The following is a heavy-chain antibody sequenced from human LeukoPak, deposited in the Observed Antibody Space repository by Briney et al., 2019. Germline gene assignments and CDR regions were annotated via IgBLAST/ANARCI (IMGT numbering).Heavy chain of an antibody. CDR1: GGSISSYY. D-gene: IGHD2-2*01. V-gene: IGHV4-59*01. Sequence: SETLSLTCTVSGGSISSYYWSWIRQPPGEGLEWIGYIYYSGSTNYNPSLKSRVTISVDTSKNQFSLKLSSVTAADTAVYYCARIPSEYYYYYYGMDVWGQGTTVTVSS. J-gene: IGHJ6*02. CDR2: IYYSGST. CDR3: ARIPSEYYYYYYGMDV.